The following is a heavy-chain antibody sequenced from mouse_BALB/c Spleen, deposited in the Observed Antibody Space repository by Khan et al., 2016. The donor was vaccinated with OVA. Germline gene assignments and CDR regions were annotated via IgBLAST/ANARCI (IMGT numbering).Heavy chain of an antibody. CDR1: GDSITSGF. J-gene: IGHJ4*01. D-gene: IGHD1-1*01. Sequence: EMQLQESGPSLVTPSQTLSLTCSVTGDSITSGFLNWIRKSPGNKFEYMGYVTYSGNTYYNPSLKCRISITRDTSKSQYYLQLNSVTTEDTATYFCARSYGSWAKDFWGQGTTVTVSS. CDR2: VTYSGNT. V-gene: IGHV3-8*02. CDR3: ARSYGSWAKDF.